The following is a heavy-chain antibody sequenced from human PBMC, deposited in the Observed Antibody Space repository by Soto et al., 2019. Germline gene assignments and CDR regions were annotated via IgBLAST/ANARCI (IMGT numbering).Heavy chain of an antibody. J-gene: IGHJ4*02. CDR2: IYYSGST. CDR1: GGSVSSGSYY. D-gene: IGHD6-19*01. CDR3: ARDSSGWYLFDY. V-gene: IGHV4-61*01. Sequence: QVQLQESGPGLVKPSETLSLTCTVSGGSVSSGSYYWSWIRQPPGKGLEWIGYIYYSGSTNYNPSLSSRVTISVDTSKNQFSLKLSSVTAADTAVYYCARDSSGWYLFDYWGQGTLVTVSS.